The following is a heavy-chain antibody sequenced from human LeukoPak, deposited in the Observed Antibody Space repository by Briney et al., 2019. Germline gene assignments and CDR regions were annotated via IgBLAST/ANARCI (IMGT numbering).Heavy chain of an antibody. J-gene: IGHJ3*02. Sequence: SETLSLTCAVYGGSFSGYYWSRLRQPPGKGLEWIGEINHSGSTNYNPSLKSRVTISVDTSKNQFSLKLSSVTAADTAVYYCARDRSSSWPHAFDIWGQGTMVTVSS. V-gene: IGHV4-34*01. D-gene: IGHD6-13*01. CDR1: GGSFSGYY. CDR3: ARDRSSSWPHAFDI. CDR2: INHSGST.